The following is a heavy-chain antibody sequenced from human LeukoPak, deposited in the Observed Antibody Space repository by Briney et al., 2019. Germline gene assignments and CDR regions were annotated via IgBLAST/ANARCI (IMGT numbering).Heavy chain of an antibody. CDR1: GFIFSSYA. V-gene: IGHV3-23*01. J-gene: IGHJ4*02. CDR2: ISGSGVNT. CDR3: AKLPSYYYDSSGYYYFDY. D-gene: IGHD3-22*01. Sequence: GGSLRLSCAASGFIFSSYAMSWVRQAPGKGLEWVSVISGSGVNTYYADSVKGRFTISRDNSKNTLYLQMNSLRAEDTAIYYCAKLPSYYYDSSGYYYFDYWGQGTLVTVSP.